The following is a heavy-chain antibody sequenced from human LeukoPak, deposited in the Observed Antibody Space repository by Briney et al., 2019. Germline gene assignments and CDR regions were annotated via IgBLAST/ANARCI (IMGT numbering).Heavy chain of an antibody. Sequence: HAGVSLRLSCAASGFTFSTFAMNWVRQAPGRGLEWVSTISDAAGTTYYADSVRGRFTISRDNSKNTLYLQMNSLRAEDTAVYYCAKGEFWSAYYNWGQGTLVTVSS. D-gene: IGHD3-3*01. V-gene: IGHV3-23*01. CDR1: GFTFSTFA. J-gene: IGHJ4*02. CDR3: AKGEFWSAYYN. CDR2: ISDAAGTT.